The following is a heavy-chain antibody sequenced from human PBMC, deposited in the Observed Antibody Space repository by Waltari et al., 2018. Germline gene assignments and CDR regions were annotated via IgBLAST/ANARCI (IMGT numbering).Heavy chain of an antibody. CDR3: ATRSPQRSIFGVVIIPAPDY. CDR2: IYYSGST. D-gene: IGHD3-3*01. V-gene: IGHV4-39*07. J-gene: IGHJ4*02. Sequence: QLQLQESGPGLVKPSETLSLTCTVSGGSISSSSYYWGWIRQPPGKGLEWIGSIYYSGSTYYNPSLKSRVTRSVDTSKNQFSLKLSSVTAADTAVYYCATRSPQRSIFGVVIIPAPDYWGQGTLVTVSS. CDR1: GGSISSSSYY.